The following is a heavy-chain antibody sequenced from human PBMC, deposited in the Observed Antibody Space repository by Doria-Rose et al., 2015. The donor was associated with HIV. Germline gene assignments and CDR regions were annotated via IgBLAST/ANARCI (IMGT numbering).Heavy chain of an antibody. J-gene: IGHJ4*02. CDR3: ARVLSGTYDY. D-gene: IGHD1-26*01. Sequence: QVQLQESGPGLVKPSETLSLTCSVSGGSISHYYWSWIRQPPGKELEHIGDIFYTGSTNYSPSLKSRVSISIDTSKNKFSLRLSSVTAADTAVYYCARVLSGTYDYWGQGTLVTVSS. CDR2: IFYTGST. V-gene: IGHV4-59*01. CDR1: GGSISHYY.